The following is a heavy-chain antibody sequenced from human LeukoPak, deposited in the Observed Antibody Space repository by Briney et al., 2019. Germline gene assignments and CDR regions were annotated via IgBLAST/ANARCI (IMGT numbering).Heavy chain of an antibody. D-gene: IGHD3-22*01. CDR2: IYYSGST. CDR1: GGSISSYY. V-gene: IGHV4-59*01. J-gene: IGHJ5*02. CDR3: ARHRYYYDSSGYYYQP. Sequence: SETLSLTCTVSGGSISSYYWSWIRQPPGKGLEWIGYIYYSGSTNYNPSLKSRVTISVDTSKNQFSLRLSSVTAADTAVYYCARHRYYYDSSGYYYQPWGQGTPVTVSS.